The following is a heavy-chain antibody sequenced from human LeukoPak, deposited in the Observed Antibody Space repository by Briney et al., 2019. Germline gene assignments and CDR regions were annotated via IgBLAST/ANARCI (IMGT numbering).Heavy chain of an antibody. D-gene: IGHD5-18*01. CDR3: AKANPQGYSYDPYYFDY. Sequence: GGSLRLSCAASGFTFSSYGMHWVRQAPGKGLEWVAVISYDGSNKYYADSVKGRFTISRDNSKNTLYLQMNSLRAEDTAVYYCAKANPQGYSYDPYYFDYWGQGTLVTVSS. V-gene: IGHV3-30*18. CDR2: ISYDGSNK. CDR1: GFTFSSYG. J-gene: IGHJ4*02.